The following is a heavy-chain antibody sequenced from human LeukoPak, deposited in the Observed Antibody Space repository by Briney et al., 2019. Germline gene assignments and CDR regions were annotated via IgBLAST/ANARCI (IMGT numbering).Heavy chain of an antibody. D-gene: IGHD3-16*02. J-gene: IGHJ4*02. CDR2: IYQTGRT. V-gene: IGHV4-38-2*02. CDR3: PRDKVGYVLGTYRC. CDR1: NDSLTNDFY. Sequence: PSETLSLTRAVSNDSLTNDFYWAWVRQPPGKGVEWIGSIYQTGRTNYNPSLKGRVPIPLDKPKNHVTLRLTSCTGPDPAVLFRPRDKVGYVLGTYRCWGQGTLVTVSS.